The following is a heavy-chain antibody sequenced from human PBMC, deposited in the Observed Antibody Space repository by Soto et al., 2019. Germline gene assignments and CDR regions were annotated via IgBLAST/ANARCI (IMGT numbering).Heavy chain of an antibody. Sequence: GASVKVSCKASGYTFTGYYIHWVRQAPGQGLEWMGWINPNTGGTNYAQKLQGWVTMTRDTSSSTAYMGLSRLRSDDTAVYYCATRHCSSTSCYGSDYYYYGMDVWGQGTTVTVSS. V-gene: IGHV1-2*04. CDR1: GYTFTGYY. CDR3: ATRHCSSTSCYGSDYYYYGMDV. D-gene: IGHD2-2*01. J-gene: IGHJ6*02. CDR2: INPNTGGT.